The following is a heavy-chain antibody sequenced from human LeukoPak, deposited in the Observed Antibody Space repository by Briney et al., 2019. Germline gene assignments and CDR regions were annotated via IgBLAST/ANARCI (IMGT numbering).Heavy chain of an antibody. CDR1: GGSISSGGYY. CDR2: IYYSGST. D-gene: IGHD5-18*01. J-gene: IGHJ4*02. CDR3: ARGDVDTAMVTDY. Sequence: SETLSLTCTVSGGSISSGGYYWSWIRQHPGKGLEWIGYIYYSGSTYYNPSLKSRVTISVDTSKNQFSLKLSSVTAGDTAVYYCARGDVDTAMVTDYWGQGTLVTVSS. V-gene: IGHV4-31*03.